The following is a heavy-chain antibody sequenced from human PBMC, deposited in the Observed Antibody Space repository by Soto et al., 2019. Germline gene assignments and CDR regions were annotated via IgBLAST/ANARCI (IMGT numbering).Heavy chain of an antibody. J-gene: IGHJ3*02. Sequence: SETLSLTCAVYGGSFSGYYWSWIRQPPGKGLEWIGEINHSGSTNYNPSRKSRVTISVDTSKNQFSLKLSSVTAADTAVYYCAREGSGGDAFDIWGQGTMVTVSS. D-gene: IGHD3-10*01. CDR3: AREGSGGDAFDI. CDR1: GGSFSGYY. CDR2: INHSGST. V-gene: IGHV4-34*01.